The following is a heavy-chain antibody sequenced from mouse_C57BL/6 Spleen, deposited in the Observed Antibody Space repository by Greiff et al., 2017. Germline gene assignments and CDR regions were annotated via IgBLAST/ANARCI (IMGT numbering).Heavy chain of an antibody. J-gene: IGHJ4*01. CDR1: GFTFSSYG. D-gene: IGHD2-3*01. Sequence: EVKLMESGGDLVKPGGSLKLSCAASGFTFSSYGMSWVRQTPDKRLEWVATISSGGSYTYYPDSVKGRFTISRDNAKNTLYLQMSSLKSEDTAMYYCARRGMVTTGDYAMDYWGQGTSVTVSS. V-gene: IGHV5-6*02. CDR2: ISSGGSYT. CDR3: ARRGMVTTGDYAMDY.